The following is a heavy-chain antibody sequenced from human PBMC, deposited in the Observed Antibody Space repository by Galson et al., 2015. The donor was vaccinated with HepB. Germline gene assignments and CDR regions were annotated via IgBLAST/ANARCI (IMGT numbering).Heavy chain of an antibody. J-gene: IGHJ4*02. Sequence: SLRLSCAASGFTFSSYAMHWVRQAPGKGLEWVAVISYDGSNKYYADSVKGRFTISRDNSKNTLYLQMNSLRAEDTAVYYCAILSVGATDFDYWGQGTLVTVSS. CDR2: ISYDGSNK. CDR3: AILSVGATDFDY. V-gene: IGHV3-30-3*01. D-gene: IGHD1-26*01. CDR1: GFTFSSYA.